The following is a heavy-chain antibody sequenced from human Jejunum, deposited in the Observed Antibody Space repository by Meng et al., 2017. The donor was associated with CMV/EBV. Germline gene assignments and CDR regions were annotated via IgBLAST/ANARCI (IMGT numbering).Heavy chain of an antibody. Sequence: YAFSDHYMYWVRQVPGQGLEWMGWINPSSGDTNYAQKFQDRVTMTRDMSINTAYIELSRLRSDDTAVYYCARDKCGGDCQLGLLDSWGQGTLVTVSS. CDR3: ARDKCGGDCQLGLLDS. V-gene: IGHV1-2*02. CDR1: YAFSDHY. D-gene: IGHD2-21*01. J-gene: IGHJ4*02. CDR2: INPSSGDT.